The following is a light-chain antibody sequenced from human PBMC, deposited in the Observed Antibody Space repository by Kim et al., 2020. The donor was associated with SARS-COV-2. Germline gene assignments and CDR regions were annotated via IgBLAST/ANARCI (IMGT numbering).Light chain of an antibody. V-gene: IGKV3-15*01. CDR3: QQYNNWPPVT. CDR1: QSVSSN. CDR2: GAS. Sequence: EIVMTQSPATLSVSPGERATLSCRASQSVSSNLAWYQQKPGQAPWLLIYGASTRATDIPARFSGSGSGTEFTLTISSLQSEDFAVYYCQQYNNWPPVTFGQGTKVEIK. J-gene: IGKJ1*01.